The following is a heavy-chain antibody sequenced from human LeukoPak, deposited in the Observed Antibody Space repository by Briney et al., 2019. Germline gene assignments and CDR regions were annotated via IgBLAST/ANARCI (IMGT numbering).Heavy chain of an antibody. V-gene: IGHV3-30*02. J-gene: IGHJ4*02. CDR1: GFTFSSYG. CDR2: IRYDGSNK. Sequence: GGSLRLSCAASGFTFSSYGMHWVRQAPGKGLEWVAFIRYDGSNKYYADSVKGRFPNSRANSKNTRYRQMSSLRAEDTAVYYCAEGLRGYSYGSDGYWGQGTLVTVSS. CDR3: AEGLRGYSYGSDGY. D-gene: IGHD5-18*01.